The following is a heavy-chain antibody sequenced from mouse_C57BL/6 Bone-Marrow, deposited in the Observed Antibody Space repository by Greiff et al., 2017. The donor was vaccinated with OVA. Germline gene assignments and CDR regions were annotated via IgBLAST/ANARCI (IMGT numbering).Heavy chain of an antibody. V-gene: IGHV1-81*01. J-gene: IGHJ3*01. CDR1: GYTFTSYG. Sequence: VQGVESGAELARPGASVKLSCKASGYTFTSYGISWVKQRTGQGLEWIGEIYPRSGNTYYNEKFKGKATLTADKSSSTAYMELRSLTSEDSAVYFCARRGSTMITRVFAYWGQGTLVTVSA. CDR3: ARRGSTMITRVFAY. CDR2: IYPRSGNT. D-gene: IGHD2-4*01.